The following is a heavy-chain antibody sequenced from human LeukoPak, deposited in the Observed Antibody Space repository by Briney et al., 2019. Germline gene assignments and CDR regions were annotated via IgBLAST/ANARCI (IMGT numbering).Heavy chain of an antibody. J-gene: IGHJ3*02. CDR3: AHSKEDIVVVPAGDAFDI. V-gene: IGHV2-5*01. D-gene: IGHD2-2*01. Sequence: SGPTLVNPTQTLTLTCTFSGFSLSTSGVGVGWIRQPPGKALEWLALIYWNDDKRYSPSLKSRLTITKDTSKNQVVLTMTNMDPVDTATYYCAHSKEDIVVVPAGDAFDIWGQGTMVTVSS. CDR1: GFSLSTSGVG. CDR2: IYWNDDK.